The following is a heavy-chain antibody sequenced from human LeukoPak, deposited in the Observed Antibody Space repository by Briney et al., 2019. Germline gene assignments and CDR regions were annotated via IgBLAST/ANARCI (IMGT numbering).Heavy chain of an antibody. CDR3: AREAGRHYFDY. CDR1: GGSISSYY. V-gene: IGHV4-59*01. Sequence: SETLSLTCTVSGGSISSYYWSWIRQPPGKGLEWIGYIYYSGSTNYNPSLKSRVTISVDTSKNQFSLKLSSVTAADTAVYYCAREAGRHYFDYWGQGTLVTVSS. CDR2: IYYSGST. J-gene: IGHJ4*02.